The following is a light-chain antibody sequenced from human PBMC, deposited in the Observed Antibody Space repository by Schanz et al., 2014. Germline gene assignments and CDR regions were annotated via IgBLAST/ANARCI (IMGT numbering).Light chain of an antibody. Sequence: IQMTQSPSTLSASVGDRVTITCRASQSISSWLAWYQQKPGKAPKLLIFDASSLNSGVPSRFSGSGSGTEFTLTISSLQPDDFATYYCQQYDSYPCTFGQGTKVEIK. CDR2: DAS. V-gene: IGKV1-5*01. J-gene: IGKJ1*01. CDR3: QQYDSYPCT. CDR1: QSISSW.